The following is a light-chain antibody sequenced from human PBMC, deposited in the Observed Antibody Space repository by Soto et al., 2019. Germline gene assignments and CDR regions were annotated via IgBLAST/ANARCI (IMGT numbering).Light chain of an antibody. J-gene: IGKJ3*01. CDR2: WAS. CDR1: QSVLHSSNNKNY. V-gene: IGKV4-1*01. Sequence: DIVMTQSPDSLAVSLGERATINCKSSQSVLHSSNNKNYLTWYQQKPGQPPKLLIYWASTRESGVPDRFSGSGSGTDFTLNISSLQAEDVAVYYCQQYYSIPLTFGPGTKVDSK. CDR3: QQYYSIPLT.